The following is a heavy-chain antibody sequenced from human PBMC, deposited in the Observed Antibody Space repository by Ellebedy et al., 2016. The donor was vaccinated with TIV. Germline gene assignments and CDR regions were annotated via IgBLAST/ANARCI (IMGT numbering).Heavy chain of an antibody. CDR2: TNHSGST. D-gene: IGHD3-3*01. J-gene: IGHJ4*02. Sequence: SETLSLTXAVYGGSFSGYYWSWIRQPPGKGLEWIGETNHSGSTNYNPSLKSRVTISVDTSKNQFSLKLSSVTAADTAVYYCARGSRRITIFGVASPGDYWGQGTLVTVSS. CDR3: ARGSRRITIFGVASPGDY. CDR1: GGSFSGYY. V-gene: IGHV4-34*01.